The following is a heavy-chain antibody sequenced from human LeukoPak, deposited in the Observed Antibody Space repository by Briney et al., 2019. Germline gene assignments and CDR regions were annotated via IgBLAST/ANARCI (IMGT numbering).Heavy chain of an antibody. V-gene: IGHV1-18*01. CDR2: ISAYNGNT. J-gene: IGHJ3*02. CDR1: GYTFTNYG. D-gene: IGHD3-10*01. Sequence: ASVKVSCKASGYTFTNYGLSWVRQAPGQGLEWMGWISAYNGNTNYAQKLQGRVTMITDTSTSTAYMELRSLRSDDTAVYYCARSSGVIGAFNIWGQGTMATVSS. CDR3: ARSSGVIGAFNI.